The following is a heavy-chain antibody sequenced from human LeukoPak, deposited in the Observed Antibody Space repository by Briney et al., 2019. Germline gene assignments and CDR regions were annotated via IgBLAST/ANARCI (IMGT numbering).Heavy chain of an antibody. V-gene: IGHV4-34*01. D-gene: IGHD4-17*01. CDR3: ARLSPGAGIDY. J-gene: IGHJ4*02. Sequence: PSETLSLTCAVYGGSFSGYYWSWIRQPPGKGLEWIGEISHSGGTNYNPSLKSQVTISVDTSKNQFSLKLSSVTAADTAVYYCARLSPGAGIDYWGQGTLVTVSS. CDR1: GGSFSGYY. CDR2: ISHSGGT.